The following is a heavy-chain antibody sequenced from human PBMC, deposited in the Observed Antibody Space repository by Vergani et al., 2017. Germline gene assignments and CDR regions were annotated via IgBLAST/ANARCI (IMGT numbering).Heavy chain of an antibody. CDR1: GGSISSGSYY. V-gene: IGHV4-61*02. CDR3: ARNXYCGGDCYSDAFDI. D-gene: IGHD2-21*02. J-gene: IGHJ3*02. Sequence: QVQLQESGPGLVKPSQTLSLTCTVSGGSISSGSYYWSWIRQPAGKGLEWIGRIYTSGSTNYNPSLKSRVTMSVDTSKNQFSLKLSSVTAADTAVYYCARNXYCGGDCYSDAFDIWGQGTMVTVSS. CDR2: IYTSGST.